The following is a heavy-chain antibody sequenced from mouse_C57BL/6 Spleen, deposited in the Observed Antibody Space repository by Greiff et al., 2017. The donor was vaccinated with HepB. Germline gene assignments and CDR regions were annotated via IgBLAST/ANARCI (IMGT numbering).Heavy chain of an antibody. CDR2: IDPSDSYT. D-gene: IGHD1-1*01. CDR3: ARAYGSSYRAMDY. Sequence: VQLQQSGAELVMPGASVKLSCKASGYTFTSYWMHWVKQRPGQGLEWIGEIDPSDSYTNYNQKFKGKSTLTVDKSSSTAYMQLSSLTSEDSAVYYCARAYGSSYRAMDYWGQGTSVTVSS. J-gene: IGHJ4*01. V-gene: IGHV1-69*01. CDR1: GYTFTSYW.